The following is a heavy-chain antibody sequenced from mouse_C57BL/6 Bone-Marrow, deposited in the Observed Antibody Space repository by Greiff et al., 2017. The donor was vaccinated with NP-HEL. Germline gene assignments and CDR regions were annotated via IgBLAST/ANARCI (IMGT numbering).Heavy chain of an antibody. CDR2: IYPGDGDT. D-gene: IGHD2-4*01. CDR3: ARKKVYDYDSRYFDV. J-gene: IGHJ1*03. Sequence: QVQLQQSGAELVKPGASVKISCKASGYAFSSYWMNWVKQRPGKGLEWIGQIYPGDGDTNYNGKFKGKATLTADKSSSTAYMQLSSLTSEDSAVYFCARKKVYDYDSRYFDVWGTGTTVTVSS. V-gene: IGHV1-80*01. CDR1: GYAFSSYW.